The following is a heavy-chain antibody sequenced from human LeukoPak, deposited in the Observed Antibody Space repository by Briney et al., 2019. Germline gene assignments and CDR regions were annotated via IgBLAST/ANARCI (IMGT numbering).Heavy chain of an antibody. CDR2: IYYSGST. CDR3: ARQEAAYDY. J-gene: IGHJ4*02. D-gene: IGHD2-15*01. CDR1: GGSISSSSYY. V-gene: IGHV4-39*01. Sequence: SETLSLTCTVSGGSISSSSYYWGWIRQPPGKGLEWIRSIYYSGSTYYNPSLKSRVTISVDTSKNQFSLKLSSVTAADTAVYYCARQEAAYDYWGQGTLVTVSS.